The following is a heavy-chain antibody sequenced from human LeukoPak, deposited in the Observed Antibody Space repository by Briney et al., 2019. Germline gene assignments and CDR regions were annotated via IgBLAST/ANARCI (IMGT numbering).Heavy chain of an antibody. CDR1: GYSISSGYY. J-gene: IGHJ4*02. V-gene: IGHV4-38-2*02. CDR2: IYHSGST. CDR3: ARDVSGYYYDSSGYYYFDY. Sequence: SETLSLTCTVSGYSISSGYYWGWIRQPPGKGLEWIGSIYHSGSTYYNPSLKSRDTISVDTSKNQFSLKLSSVTAADTAVYYCARDVSGYYYDSSGYYYFDYWGQGTLVTVSS. D-gene: IGHD3-22*01.